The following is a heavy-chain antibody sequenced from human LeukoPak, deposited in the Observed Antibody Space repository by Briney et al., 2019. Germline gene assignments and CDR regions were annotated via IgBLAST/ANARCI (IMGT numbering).Heavy chain of an antibody. V-gene: IGHV3-23*01. CDR2: ISGGGGGT. J-gene: IGHJ4*02. CDR3: AKGTERYPDVSSFDS. Sequence: GGSLRHSCAASGFIFSTYTMNWVRHAPGKGLEWVSAISGGGGGTYYADFVRGRFTISRDNSKNTLYLQMNSLGAEETAAYYCAKGTERYPDVSSFDSWGQGTLVTVSS. D-gene: IGHD6-19*01. CDR1: GFIFSTYT.